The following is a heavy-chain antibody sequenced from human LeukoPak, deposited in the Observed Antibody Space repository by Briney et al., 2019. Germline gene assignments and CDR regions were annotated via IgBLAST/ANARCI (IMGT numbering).Heavy chain of an antibody. CDR2: IRYDGSNK. J-gene: IGHJ4*02. D-gene: IGHD1-26*01. Sequence: GGSLRLSCAASGFTFSSYGMHWVRQAPGKGLEWVAFIRYDGSNKYYTDSVKGRFTISRDNSKNTLYLQMNSLRAEDAAVYYCATLPTVGAKSAEKYYFDYWGQGTLVTVSS. V-gene: IGHV3-30*02. CDR1: GFTFSSYG. CDR3: ATLPTVGAKSAEKYYFDY.